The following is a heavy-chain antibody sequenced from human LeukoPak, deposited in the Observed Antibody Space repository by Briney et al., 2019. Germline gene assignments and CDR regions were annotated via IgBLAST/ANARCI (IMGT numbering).Heavy chain of an antibody. CDR3: ARENVGASWYEFLLRARCHYHCLDL. CDR2: IKQDGSEK. V-gene: IGHV3-7*01. J-gene: IGHJ6*03. CDR1: GFTFSSYW. Sequence: GGSLRLFCAASGFTFSSYWMSWVRQAPGKGREGVANIKQDGSEKYYVDSVKGRFTISRDNAKNTLYMQMNSLRAESTAVYNCARENVGASWYEFLLRARCHYHCLDLWGKGTPVTVSS. D-gene: IGHD6-13*01.